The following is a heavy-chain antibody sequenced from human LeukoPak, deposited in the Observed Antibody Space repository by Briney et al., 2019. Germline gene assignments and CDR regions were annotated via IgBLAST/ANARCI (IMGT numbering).Heavy chain of an antibody. CDR1: GFSFSSYP. CDR2: VSGDGTAT. CDR3: AKGHRLCPIGNCYSQIDS. Sequence: WGSLPISCAASGFSFSSYPISWVRQAPGKGLVWISTVSGDGTATYYEDSVKGRFTISRDNSKNTLYLQINSLRADDTATYFCAKGHRLCPIGNCYSQIDSWGHGTLVTVPS. V-gene: IGHV3-23*01. D-gene: IGHD2-15*01. J-gene: IGHJ5*01.